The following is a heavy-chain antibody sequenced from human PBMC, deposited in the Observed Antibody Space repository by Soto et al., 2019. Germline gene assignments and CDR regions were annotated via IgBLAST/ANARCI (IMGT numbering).Heavy chain of an antibody. CDR2: ISGSGGST. CDR3: AKNWGGIPRGYFDY. D-gene: IGHD3-16*01. CDR1: GFTFNTYA. J-gene: IGHJ4*02. Sequence: LRLSCAASGFTFNTYAMSWVRQTPGGRLEWVSGISGSGGSTFHADSVKGRFTISRDNSWKTVDLQMNSLRAEDTAIYSCAKNWGGIPRGYFDYWGLGTLVTVSS. V-gene: IGHV3-23*01.